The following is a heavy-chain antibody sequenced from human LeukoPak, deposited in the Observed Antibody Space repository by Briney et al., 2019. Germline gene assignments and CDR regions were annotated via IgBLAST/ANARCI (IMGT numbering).Heavy chain of an antibody. CDR3: ARTGGSYYFSFDY. D-gene: IGHD1-26*01. Sequence: GGSLRLSCAASGFTFSNCAMHWVRQAPGKGLEWVAVISYDGGNKYYADSVKGRFTISRDNAKNTLYLQMNSLRAEDTAVYYCARTGGSYYFSFDYWGQGTLVTVSS. CDR2: ISYDGGNK. V-gene: IGHV3-30*04. J-gene: IGHJ4*02. CDR1: GFTFSNCA.